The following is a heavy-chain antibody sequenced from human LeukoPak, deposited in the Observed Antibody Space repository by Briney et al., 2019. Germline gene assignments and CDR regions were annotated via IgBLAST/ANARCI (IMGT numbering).Heavy chain of an antibody. CDR1: GGSFSGYY. Sequence: SETLSLTCAVYGGSFSGYYWSWIRQPPGKGLEWIGEINHSGSTNYNPSLKSRVTISVDTSKNQFSLKLSSVTAADTAVYYCAREYYYDSSGWESSDYWGQGTLVTVSS. V-gene: IGHV4-34*01. CDR3: AREYYYDSSGWESSDY. D-gene: IGHD3-22*01. CDR2: INHSGST. J-gene: IGHJ4*02.